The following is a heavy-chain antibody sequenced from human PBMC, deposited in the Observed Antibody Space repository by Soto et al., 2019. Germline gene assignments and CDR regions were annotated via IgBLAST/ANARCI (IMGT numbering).Heavy chain of an antibody. CDR1: GYTFTRHG. V-gene: IGHV1-18*01. CDR2: INPYNGNT. CDR3: ARGPTSSRVDY. J-gene: IGHJ4*02. D-gene: IGHD2-2*01. Sequence: QVQLVQSGGEVKKPGASVKVSCKASGYTFTRHGINWVRQAPGQGLEWLGWINPYNGNTKYAQKVQGRVTMTTDTSTSPAYMDLRSVRSDDTAVYYCARGPTSSRVDYWGQGTLVTVSS.